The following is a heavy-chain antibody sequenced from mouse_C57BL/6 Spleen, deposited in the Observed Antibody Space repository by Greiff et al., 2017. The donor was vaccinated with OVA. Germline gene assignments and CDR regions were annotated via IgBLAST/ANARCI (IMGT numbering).Heavy chain of an antibody. V-gene: IGHV5-4*01. J-gene: IGHJ3*01. CDR3: ARDLNGGFAY. CDR2: ISDGGSYT. CDR1: GFTFSSYA. Sequence: EVKLVESGGGLVKPGGSLKLSCAASGFTFSSYAMSWVRQTPEKRLEWVATISDGGSYTYYPDNVKGRFTISRDNAKNNLYLQMSHLKSEDTAMYYCARDLNGGFAYWGQGTLVTVSA.